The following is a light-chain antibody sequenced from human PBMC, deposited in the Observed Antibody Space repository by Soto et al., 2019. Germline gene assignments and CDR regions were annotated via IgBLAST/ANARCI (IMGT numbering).Light chain of an antibody. CDR2: GAS. CDR3: QHYVSPPIT. Sequence: EIVMTQSPATPSLSPGKRATLSCRASQNISSYLICYQHKPGQAPRLLVYGASSRATGISDRFSGSGSGTDFTLTISRLEPEEFAVYYCQHYVSPPITFGQGTRLEI. J-gene: IGKJ5*01. CDR1: QNISSY. V-gene: IGKV3-20*01.